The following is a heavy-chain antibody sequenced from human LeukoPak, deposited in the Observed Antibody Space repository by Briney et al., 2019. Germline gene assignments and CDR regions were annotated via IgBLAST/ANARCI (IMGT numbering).Heavy chain of an antibody. Sequence: GGSLRLSCAASGFTFSSYWMSWVRQAPGKGLXXVANTKQDGSEKYYVDSVKGRFSISRDNAKNSLYLQMNSLRAEDTAVYYCARRAVAGYYFDYWGQGTLVTVSS. J-gene: IGHJ4*02. CDR2: TKQDGSEK. CDR1: GFTFSSYW. CDR3: ARRAVAGYYFDY. D-gene: IGHD6-19*01. V-gene: IGHV3-7*03.